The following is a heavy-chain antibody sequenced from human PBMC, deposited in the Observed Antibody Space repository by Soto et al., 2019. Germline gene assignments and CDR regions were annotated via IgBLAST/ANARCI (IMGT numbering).Heavy chain of an antibody. J-gene: IGHJ4*02. Sequence: HPGGSLRLSCAASGFTFSSYWMSWVRQAPGKGLEWVANIKQDGSEKYYVDSVEGRFTISRDNAKNSLYLQMNSLRAEDTAVYYCAREYYYDSSGYYLRYFDYWGQGTLVTVSS. CDR1: GFTFSSYW. CDR2: IKQDGSEK. CDR3: AREYYYDSSGYYLRYFDY. D-gene: IGHD3-22*01. V-gene: IGHV3-7*03.